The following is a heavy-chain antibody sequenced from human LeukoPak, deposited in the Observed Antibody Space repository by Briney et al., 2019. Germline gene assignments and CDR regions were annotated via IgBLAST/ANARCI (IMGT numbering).Heavy chain of an antibody. V-gene: IGHV1-2*02. CDR3: ARTPITYYYGSGSYSNFDY. Sequence: ASVKVSCKASGYTFTGYYMHWVRQAPGQGLEWMGWINPNSGGTNYAQKFQGRVTMTRDTSISTAYMELSRLRSDDTAVSYCARTPITYYYGSGSYSNFDYWGQGTLVTVSS. J-gene: IGHJ4*02. CDR1: GYTFTGYY. D-gene: IGHD3-10*01. CDR2: INPNSGGT.